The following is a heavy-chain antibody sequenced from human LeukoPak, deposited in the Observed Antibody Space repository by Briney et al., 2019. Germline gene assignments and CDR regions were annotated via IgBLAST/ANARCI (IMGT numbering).Heavy chain of an antibody. CDR3: ARVEDIVVVPDY. V-gene: IGHV1-8*01. Sequence: ASVKVSCKASGYTFTSYDINWVRQATGQGLEWMGWMNPNSGNTGYAQKFQGRVTMTRNTSISTAYMELSSLRSEDTAVYYCARVEDIVVVPDYWGQGTLVTVSS. J-gene: IGHJ4*02. CDR2: MNPNSGNT. CDR1: GYTFTSYD. D-gene: IGHD2-2*01.